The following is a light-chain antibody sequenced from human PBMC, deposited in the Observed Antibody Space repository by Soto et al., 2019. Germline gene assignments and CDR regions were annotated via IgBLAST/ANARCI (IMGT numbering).Light chain of an antibody. CDR3: CSNAGSYSWV. CDR1: SSNIGVNT. Sequence: QSVVTQPPSASGTPGQGVTISCSGSSSNIGVNTVNWYQQLPGTAPKLLIYSNNLRPSGVPDRFSGSKSGTSASLAISGLQSDDEADYYCCSNAGSYSWVFGGGTKLTVL. J-gene: IGLJ3*02. V-gene: IGLV1-44*01. CDR2: SNN.